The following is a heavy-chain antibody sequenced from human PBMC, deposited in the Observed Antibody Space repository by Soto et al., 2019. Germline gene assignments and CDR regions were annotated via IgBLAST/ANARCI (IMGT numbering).Heavy chain of an antibody. V-gene: IGHV4-61*01. CDR2: IYYSGST. J-gene: IGHJ5*02. Sequence: PSETLSLTCTVSGGSVSSGSYYWSWIRQPPGKGLEWIGYIYYSGSTNYNPSLKSRVTISVDTSKNQFSLKLSSVTAADTAVYYCARYGNDFWSGYYTGFDPWGQGTLVTV. CDR1: GGSVSSGSYY. CDR3: ARYGNDFWSGYYTGFDP. D-gene: IGHD3-3*01.